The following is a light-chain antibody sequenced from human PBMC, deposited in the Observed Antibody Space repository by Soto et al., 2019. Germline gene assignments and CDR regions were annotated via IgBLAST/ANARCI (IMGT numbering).Light chain of an antibody. V-gene: IGLV2-8*01. J-gene: IGLJ1*01. CDR2: EGS. CDR3: CSYGSSTTYV. Sequence: QSVLTQPPSASGSPGQSVTISCTGTKNDVGGYNYVSWYQHHPGNTPKLMIYEGSRRPSGVSDRFSGSKSGNTASLTISGLQAEDEADYYCCSYGSSTTYVFGSGTKV. CDR1: KNDVGGYNY.